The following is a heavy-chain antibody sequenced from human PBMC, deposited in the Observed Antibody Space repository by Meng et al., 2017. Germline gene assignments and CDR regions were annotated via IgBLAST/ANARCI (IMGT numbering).Heavy chain of an antibody. V-gene: IGHV2-5*02. D-gene: IGHD3-10*01. Sequence: QIPLEGAGPTPVNPTKTPVLTCTFSGFTLSTSGVGVGWILQHQGNALEWLALIYWDDDKRYSPSLKSRLTITKDTSKNQVVLTMTNMDPVDTATYYCAHRRDYYGSGNHFDYWGQGTLVTVSS. CDR3: AHRRDYYGSGNHFDY. CDR2: IYWDDDK. CDR1: GFTLSTSGVG. J-gene: IGHJ4*02.